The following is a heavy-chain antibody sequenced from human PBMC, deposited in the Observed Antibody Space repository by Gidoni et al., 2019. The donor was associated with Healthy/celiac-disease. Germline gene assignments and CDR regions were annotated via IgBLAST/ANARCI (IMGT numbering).Heavy chain of an antibody. J-gene: IGHJ5*02. CDR1: GFTFSDYY. Sequence: QVQLVESGGGLVKPGGSLRLPFAASGFTFSDYYTSWIRPAPGKGLEWVSYISSSGSTIYYADSVKGRFTISRDNAKNSLYLQMNSLRAEDTAVYYCATLPLYYYDSSGYPNWFDPWGQGTLVTVSS. CDR3: ATLPLYYYDSSGYPNWFDP. D-gene: IGHD3-22*01. V-gene: IGHV3-11*01. CDR2: ISSSGSTI.